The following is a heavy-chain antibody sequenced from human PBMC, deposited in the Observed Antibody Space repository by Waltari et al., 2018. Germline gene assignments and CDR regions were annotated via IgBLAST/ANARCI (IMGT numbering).Heavy chain of an antibody. CDR3: ARARDTAMVRDAFDI. Sequence: EVQLVESGGGLVKPGGSLRLSCAASGFTFSSYSMNWVRQAPGKGLGWVSSISSSSSYIYYADSVKGRFTIARDNAKNSLYLQMNSLRAEDTAVYYCARARDTAMVRDAFDIWGQGTMVTVSS. CDR1: GFTFSSYS. V-gene: IGHV3-21*01. CDR2: ISSSSSYI. D-gene: IGHD5-18*01. J-gene: IGHJ3*02.